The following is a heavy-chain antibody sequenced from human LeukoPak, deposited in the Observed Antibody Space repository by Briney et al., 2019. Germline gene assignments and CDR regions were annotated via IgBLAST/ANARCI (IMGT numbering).Heavy chain of an antibody. CDR3: ASGKIVLVPAAHRNYSYGTDV. CDR2: ISAYNGNT. D-gene: IGHD2-2*01. V-gene: IGHV1-18*01. Sequence: GASVKVSCKASGYTFTSYGISWVRQAPGQGLEWMGWISAYNGNTNYAQKLQGRVTMTTDTSTSTAYMELRSLRSDDTHVYYCASGKIVLVPAAHRNYSYGTDVWGQGTTVTVSS. J-gene: IGHJ6*02. CDR1: GYTFTSYG.